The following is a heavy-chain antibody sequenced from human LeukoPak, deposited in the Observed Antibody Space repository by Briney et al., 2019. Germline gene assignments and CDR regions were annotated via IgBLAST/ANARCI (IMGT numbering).Heavy chain of an antibody. V-gene: IGHV1-2*02. CDR3: ARVVRGTTTNFDY. D-gene: IGHD1-7*01. Sequence: ASVKVSCKASGYTFTGYYMHWVRQAPGQGLEWMGWINPNSGGTNYAQKFQGRVTMTRDTSISTAYMELSRLRSDDTAVYYCARVVRGTTTNFDYWGQGTLVTVSS. CDR1: GYTFTGYY. CDR2: INPNSGGT. J-gene: IGHJ4*02.